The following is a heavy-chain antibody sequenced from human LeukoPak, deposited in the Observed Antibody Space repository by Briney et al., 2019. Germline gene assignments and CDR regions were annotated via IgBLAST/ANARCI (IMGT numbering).Heavy chain of an antibody. CDR2: IYHSGST. D-gene: IGHD5-24*01. CDR3: ASLEMATKSLEPFDY. V-gene: IGHV4-38-2*02. Sequence: SETLSLTCTVSGYSISSGYYWGWIRQPPGKGLEWIGSIYHSGSTYYNPSLKSRVTISVDTSKNQFSLKLSSVTAADTAVYYCASLEMATKSLEPFDYWGQGTLVTVSS. J-gene: IGHJ4*02. CDR1: GYSISSGYY.